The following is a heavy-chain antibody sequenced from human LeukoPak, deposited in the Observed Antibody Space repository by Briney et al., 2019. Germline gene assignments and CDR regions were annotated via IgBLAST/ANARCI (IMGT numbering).Heavy chain of an antibody. CDR3: AREIEAQTTYCAFDI. V-gene: IGHV6-1*01. D-gene: IGHD2-21*01. Sequence: SQTLSLTCAISGDSVSSNSAAWDWIRQSPSRGLEWLGRTYYRSKWFFNYEVSVRSRITINPDTSKNQFSLQLNSVTPEDTAVYFCAREIEAQTTYCAFDIWGQGTMVTVSS. CDR1: GDSVSSNSAA. CDR2: TYYRSKWFF. J-gene: IGHJ3*02.